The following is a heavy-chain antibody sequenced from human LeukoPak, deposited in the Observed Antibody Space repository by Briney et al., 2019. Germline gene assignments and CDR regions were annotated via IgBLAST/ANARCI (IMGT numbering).Heavy chain of an antibody. Sequence: GGSLRLSCAASGFTFRSYAMHWVRQAPGKGLDWVAVISYDGSKKYYANSVRGRFTISRDNSKNSLYLQMSSLRVDDTAVYYCAGDSDYYDRSGHKYWGQGTLVTVSS. CDR3: AGDSDYYDRSGHKY. J-gene: IGHJ4*02. CDR2: ISYDGSKK. D-gene: IGHD3-22*01. CDR1: GFTFRSYA. V-gene: IGHV3-30*15.